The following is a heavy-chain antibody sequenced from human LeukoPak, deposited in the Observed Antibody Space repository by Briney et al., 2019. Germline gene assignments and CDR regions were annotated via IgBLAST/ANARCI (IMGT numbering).Heavy chain of an antibody. CDR1: GFSFSTTGVG. V-gene: IGHV2-5*02. J-gene: IGHJ4*02. CDR3: EHSRNFHLGAGPLEY. D-gene: IGHD3-3*01. Sequence: SGPTLVKPTQTLTLTCSFSGFSFSTTGVGVGWIRQPPGKARDWLALMYLDDDKYYTPSMRSRVSITKDTSKTQVVITLTKLAPLNTATYYCEHSRNFHLGAGPLEYWGQGTLVTVSS. CDR2: MYLDDDK.